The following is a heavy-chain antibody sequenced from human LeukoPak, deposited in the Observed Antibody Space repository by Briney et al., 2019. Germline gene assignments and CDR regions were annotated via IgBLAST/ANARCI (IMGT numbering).Heavy chain of an antibody. V-gene: IGHV3-33*01. D-gene: IGHD6-13*01. CDR2: IWYDGSNK. J-gene: IGHJ4*02. Sequence: GGSLRLSCAASGFTFSSYGMHWVRQAPGEGLEWVAVIWYDGSNKYYADSVKGRFTISRDNSKNTLYLQMNSLRAEDTAVYYCARDLAAAAGTSFDYWGQGTLVTVSS. CDR1: GFTFSSYG. CDR3: ARDLAAAAGTSFDY.